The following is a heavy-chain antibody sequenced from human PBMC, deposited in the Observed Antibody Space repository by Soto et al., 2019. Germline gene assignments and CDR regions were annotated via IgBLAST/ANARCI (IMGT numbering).Heavy chain of an antibody. D-gene: IGHD6-19*01. CDR2: INHSGST. J-gene: IGHJ4*02. CDR3: ARAIPHLSSGWYM. V-gene: IGHV4-34*01. Sequence: PSETLSLTCAVYGGSFSGYYWSWIRQPPGKGLEWIGEINHSGSTNYNPSLKSRVTISVDTSKNQFSLKLSSVTAADTAVYYCARAIPHLSSGWYMWGQGTLVTVSS. CDR1: GGSFSGYY.